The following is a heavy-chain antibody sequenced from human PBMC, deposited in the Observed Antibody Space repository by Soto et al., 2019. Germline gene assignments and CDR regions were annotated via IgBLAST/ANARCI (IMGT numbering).Heavy chain of an antibody. V-gene: IGHV4-59*08. Sequence: SETLSLTCTVSGGSISSYYWSWIRQPPGKGLEWIGYIYYSGSTNYNPSLKSRVTISVDTSKNQFSLKLSSVTAADTAVYYCAASDVTPLDILTGLILRWGQGTLVTVSS. CDR1: GGSISSYY. CDR2: IYYSGST. J-gene: IGHJ4*02. CDR3: AASDVTPLDILTGLILR. D-gene: IGHD3-9*01.